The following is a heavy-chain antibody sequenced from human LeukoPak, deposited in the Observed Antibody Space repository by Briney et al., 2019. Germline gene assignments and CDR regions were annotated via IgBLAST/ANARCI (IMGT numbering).Heavy chain of an antibody. CDR3: AKWATVTTPAPFDY. Sequence: GGSLRLSCAVSGFTYSSYAMSWVRQAPGKGLEWVSGISGSGGGTYYADSVKGRFTVSRDNSKNTLFLQMNSLRAEDTAAYYCAKWATVTTPAPFDYWGQGTLVTVSS. V-gene: IGHV3-23*01. J-gene: IGHJ4*02. CDR2: ISGSGGGT. D-gene: IGHD4-17*01. CDR1: GFTYSSYA.